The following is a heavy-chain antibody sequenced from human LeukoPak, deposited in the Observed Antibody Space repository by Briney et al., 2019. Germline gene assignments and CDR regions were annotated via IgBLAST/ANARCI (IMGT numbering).Heavy chain of an antibody. J-gene: IGHJ4*02. CDR1: GFTFSNYA. D-gene: IGHD3-22*01. CDR2: ISGSGNKT. Sequence: GGSLRLSCAASGFTFSNYAMSWVRQAPGKGLEWVSTISGSGNKTYYADSVKGRFTISRDNSKTTVYLQMNSLRAEDTAVYYCAKVGGTVIVWGQGTLVTVSS. CDR3: AKVGGTVIV. V-gene: IGHV3-23*01.